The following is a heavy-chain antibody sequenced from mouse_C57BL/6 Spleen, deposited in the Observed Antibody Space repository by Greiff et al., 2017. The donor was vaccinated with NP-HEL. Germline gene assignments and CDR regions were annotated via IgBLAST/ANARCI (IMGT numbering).Heavy chain of an antibody. D-gene: IGHD4-1*01. CDR2: FYPGSGSI. CDR3: ARHEVLGGYFDY. Sequence: QVHVKQSGAELVKPGASVKLSCKASGYTFTEYTIHWVKQRSGQGLEWIGWFYPGSGSIKYNEKFKDKATLTADKSSSTVYMELSRLTSEDSAVYFWARHEVLGGYFDYWGQGTTLTVFS. J-gene: IGHJ2*01. V-gene: IGHV1-62-2*01. CDR1: GYTFTEYT.